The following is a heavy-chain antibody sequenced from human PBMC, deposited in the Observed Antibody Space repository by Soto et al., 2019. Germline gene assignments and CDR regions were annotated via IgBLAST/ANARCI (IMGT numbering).Heavy chain of an antibody. D-gene: IGHD3-10*01. CDR1: GFTFTTYA. CDR2: ISGSGIST. V-gene: IGHV3-23*01. CDR3: AKGEMQLWFLYDS. J-gene: IGHJ4*02. Sequence: GGSLRLSCAASGFTFTTYAMSWVRQSPGRGLEWVSAISGSGISTNYADSVKGRFTISRDNSKNTLYLQMNSLRTEDTAVYYCAKGEMQLWFLYDSWGQGTLVTVSS.